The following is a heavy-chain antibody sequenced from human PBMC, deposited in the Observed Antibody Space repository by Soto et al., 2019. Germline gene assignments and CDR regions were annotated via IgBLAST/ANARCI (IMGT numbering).Heavy chain of an antibody. Sequence: PGGSLRLSCAASVFPFSSYSMSWVRQAPGKGLEWVSAISGSGGSTYYADSVKGRFTISRDNSKNTLYLQMNSLRAEDTAVYYCAKGQHSSSWYNWFDPWGQGTLVTVSS. J-gene: IGHJ5*02. CDR3: AKGQHSSSWYNWFDP. CDR2: ISGSGGST. CDR1: VFPFSSYS. V-gene: IGHV3-23*01. D-gene: IGHD6-13*01.